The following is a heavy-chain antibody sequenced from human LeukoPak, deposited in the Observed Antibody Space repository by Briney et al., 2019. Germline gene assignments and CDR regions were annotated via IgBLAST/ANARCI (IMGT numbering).Heavy chain of an antibody. CDR3: ARIGYASGSLDY. CDR2: IKQNGSEK. D-gene: IGHD3-10*01. J-gene: IGHJ4*02. V-gene: IGHV3-7*01. CDR1: GFTFSGYW. Sequence: PGGSLRLSCAASGFTFSGYWMTWVRQAPGKGLEWVANIKQNGSEKNYVDSVKGRFTISRDNSKNSVYMQMNSPRAEDTAVYYCARIGYASGSLDYWGQGTLVTVSS.